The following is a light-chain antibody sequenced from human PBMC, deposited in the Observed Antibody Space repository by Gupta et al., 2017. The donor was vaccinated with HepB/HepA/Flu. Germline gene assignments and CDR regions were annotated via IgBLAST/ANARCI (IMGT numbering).Light chain of an antibody. CDR3: QQYNTYSPWM. CDR1: QYIGTY. CDR2: QAS. V-gene: IGKV1-5*03. J-gene: IGKJ1*01. Sequence: DIQMTQSPSTLSASVGDRVTITCRASQYIGTYFAWYQQKPGKAPKLLIYQASNLESGVPSRFSGSGSETHFTLTISSLQPDDFATYYCQQYNTYSPWMFGQGTMVEIK.